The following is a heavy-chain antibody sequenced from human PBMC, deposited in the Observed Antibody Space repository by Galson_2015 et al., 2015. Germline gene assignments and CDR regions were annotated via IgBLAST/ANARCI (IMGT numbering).Heavy chain of an antibody. CDR2: IRSDGDNK. V-gene: IGHV3-23*01. D-gene: IGHD3-22*01. CDR1: GFTFRNYG. Sequence: SLRLSCAASGFTFRNYGMNWVRQAPGKGLEWVSAIRSDGDNKHYADSVRGRLTISRDNSRSTLYLQMSRLRVDDTAIDYCAKDLDSSYDSEDRWLDPWGQGTLVTVSS. CDR3: AKDLDSSYDSEDRWLDP. J-gene: IGHJ5*02.